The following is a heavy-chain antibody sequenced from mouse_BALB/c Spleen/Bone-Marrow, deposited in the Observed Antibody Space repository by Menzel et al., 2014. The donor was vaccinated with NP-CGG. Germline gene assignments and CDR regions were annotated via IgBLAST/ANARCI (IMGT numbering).Heavy chain of an antibody. CDR2: IDPSDSET. Sequence: QVQLKQSGAELVRPGTPVKLSCKASGYTFTSYWMNWVKQRPGRGLEWIGRIDPSDSETHYNQKFKDKATLTVDKSSSTAYILLSSLTSEDSAVYYCARWGAYFDYWGQGTTLTVSS. CDR3: ARWGAYFDY. CDR1: GYTFTSYW. J-gene: IGHJ2*01. V-gene: IGHV1-61*01.